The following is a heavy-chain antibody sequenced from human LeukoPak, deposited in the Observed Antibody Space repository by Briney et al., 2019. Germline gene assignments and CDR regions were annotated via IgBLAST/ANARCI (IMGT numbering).Heavy chain of an antibody. J-gene: IGHJ1*01. D-gene: IGHD3-22*01. CDR3: ARDEEYYDSSGYWGYFQH. CDR1: QYTFTDYA. Sequence: ASVKVSCKASQYTFTDYAVHWVRQAPGQRLEWMGWIDAGNGKTKYSQSFQGRVTIARDTSATTAYMELSSLTSEDTAVYYCARDEEYYDSSGYWGYFQHWGQGTLVTVSS. CDR2: IDAGNGKT. V-gene: IGHV1-3*01.